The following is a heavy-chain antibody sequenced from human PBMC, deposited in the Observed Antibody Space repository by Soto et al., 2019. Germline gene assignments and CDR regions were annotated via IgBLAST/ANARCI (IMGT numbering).Heavy chain of an antibody. V-gene: IGHV4-39*01. J-gene: IGHJ4*02. Sequence: PSETLSLNCTVSGGSISSSSYYWGWIRQPPGKGLEWIGSIYYSGSTYYNPSLKSRVTISVDTSKNQFSLKLSSVTAADTAVYYCARSIAAAGFDYWGQGTLVTVSS. D-gene: IGHD6-13*01. CDR1: GGSISSSSYY. CDR2: IYYSGST. CDR3: ARSIAAAGFDY.